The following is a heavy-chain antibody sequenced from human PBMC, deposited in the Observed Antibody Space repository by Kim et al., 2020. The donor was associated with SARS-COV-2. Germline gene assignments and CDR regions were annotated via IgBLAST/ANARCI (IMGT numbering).Heavy chain of an antibody. CDR1: GYTFSNYD. D-gene: IGHD2-15*01. J-gene: IGHJ6*03. CDR2: MNSKSGNP. V-gene: IGHV1-8*01. CDR3: ASGRCTDRCYSEGYALYYMDV. Sequence: ASVKVSCKATGYTFSNYDINWVRQATGQGLEWMGWMNSKSGNPGSAQSFEGRLTMTRDASRNTAYMGLSGPTSDDTAVYFCASGRCTDRCYSEGYALYYMDVWGKGATVTVSS.